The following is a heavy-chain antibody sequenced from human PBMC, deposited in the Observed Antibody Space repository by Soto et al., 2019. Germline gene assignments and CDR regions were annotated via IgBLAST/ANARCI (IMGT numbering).Heavy chain of an antibody. V-gene: IGHV1-8*01. CDR3: ASSSSWANYYYYYMAV. CDR2: MNPNSGNT. Sequence: ASVKVSCKASGYTFTSYDINWVRQATGQGLEWMGWMNPNSGNTGYAQKFQGRVTMTRNTSISTAYMELSSLRSEDTAVYYCASSSSWANYYYYYMAVWGQGTTVPVSS. J-gene: IGHJ6*03. D-gene: IGHD6-13*01. CDR1: GYTFTSYD.